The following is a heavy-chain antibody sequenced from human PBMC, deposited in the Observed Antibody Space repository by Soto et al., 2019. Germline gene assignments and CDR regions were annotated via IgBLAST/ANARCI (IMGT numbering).Heavy chain of an antibody. CDR3: AKVSRKGSAIDFDY. Sequence: QVQLVQSGAELKKPGASVKVSCKASGYTFSNYDMNWVRQATGQGPEWIGWVNPNNGDTGYAQKFQGRVTLTTDISSTTAYMELHSLRSEDTAIYYCAKVSRKGSAIDFDYWGQATLITVSS. V-gene: IGHV1-8*01. D-gene: IGHD3-10*01. CDR1: GYTFSNYD. CDR2: VNPNNGDT. J-gene: IGHJ4*02.